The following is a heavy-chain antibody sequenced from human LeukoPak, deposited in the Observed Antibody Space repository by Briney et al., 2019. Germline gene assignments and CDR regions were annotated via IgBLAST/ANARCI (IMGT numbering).Heavy chain of an antibody. CDR3: AREGVGATNSDGTIDY. Sequence: SVKVSCKASGGTFSSYAISWVRQAPGQGLEWMGGIIPIFGTANYAQKFQGRVTMTTDTSTSTAYMELRSLRSDDTAVYYCAREGVGATNSDGTIDYWGQGTLVTVSS. CDR2: IIPIFGTA. J-gene: IGHJ4*02. D-gene: IGHD1-26*01. V-gene: IGHV1-69*05. CDR1: GGTFSSYA.